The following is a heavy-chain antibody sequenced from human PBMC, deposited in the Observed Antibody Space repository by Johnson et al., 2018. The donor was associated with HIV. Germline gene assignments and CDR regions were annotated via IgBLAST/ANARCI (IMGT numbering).Heavy chain of an antibody. D-gene: IGHD2-15*01. CDR1: GFTFDDYA. V-gene: IGHV3-9*01. CDR2: ISWNSGSI. Sequence: VQLVESGGGLVKPGGSLRLSCAASGFTFDDYAMHWVRQAPGKGLEWVSGISWNSGSIGYADSVKGRFTISRDNAKNSLYLQMNSLRAEDTAVYYCARDMCSGGSCYAFDIWGQGTMVTVSS. CDR3: ARDMCSGGSCYAFDI. J-gene: IGHJ3*02.